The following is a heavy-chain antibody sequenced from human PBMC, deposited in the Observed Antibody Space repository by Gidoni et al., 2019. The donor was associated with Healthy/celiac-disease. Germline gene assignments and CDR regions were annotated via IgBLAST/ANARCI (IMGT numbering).Heavy chain of an antibody. CDR3: ARAPYYYDSSGYFDY. Sequence: QLQLQESGPGLVKPSETLSLTCTVSGGSISSSSYSWGWIRQPPGKGLEWIGSIYYSGSTYYNPSLKSRVTISVDTSKNQFSLKLSSVTAADTAVYYCARAPYYYDSSGYFDYWGQGTLVTVSS. CDR1: GGSISSSSYS. V-gene: IGHV4-39*07. D-gene: IGHD3-22*01. CDR2: IYYSGST. J-gene: IGHJ4*02.